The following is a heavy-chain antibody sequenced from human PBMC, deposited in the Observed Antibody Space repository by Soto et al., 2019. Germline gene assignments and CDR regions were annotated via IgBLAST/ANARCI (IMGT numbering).Heavy chain of an antibody. CDR1: VFTFIDYA. D-gene: IGHD6-13*01. V-gene: IGHV3-23*01. Sequence: PWWSLRLSCAASVFTFIDYALSWVRQAPGKGLEWISVISATGGSTYYADSVKGRFTISRDDSNNTVSLQMNTLRAEDSAVHYCARQSVGSSWYRDFDSWGQGTLVTVSS. CDR2: ISATGGST. J-gene: IGHJ4*02. CDR3: ARQSVGSSWYRDFDS.